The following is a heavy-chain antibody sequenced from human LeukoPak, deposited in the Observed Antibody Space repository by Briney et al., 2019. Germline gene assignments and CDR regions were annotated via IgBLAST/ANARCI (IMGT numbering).Heavy chain of an antibody. V-gene: IGHV4-61*02. Sequence: PSQTLSLTCTVSGGSISSGSYYWSWIRQPAGKGLEWIGRIYTSGSTNYNPSLKSRVTISVDTSKNQFSLKLSSVTAADTAVYYCARDRDGFNGGAFDIWGQGTMVTVSS. CDR3: ARDRDGFNGGAFDI. D-gene: IGHD5-24*01. CDR2: IYTSGST. CDR1: GGSISSGSYY. J-gene: IGHJ3*02.